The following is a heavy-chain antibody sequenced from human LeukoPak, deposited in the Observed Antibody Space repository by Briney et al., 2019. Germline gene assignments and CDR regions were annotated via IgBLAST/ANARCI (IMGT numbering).Heavy chain of an antibody. Sequence: GGSLRLSCAASGFTFSSYSMNWVRQAPGKGLEWVSSISSSSSYIYYADSVKGRFTISRDNAKNSLCLQMNSLRAEDTAVYYCASPYYYDSNAFDIWGQGTMVTVSS. V-gene: IGHV3-21*01. CDR3: ASPYYYDSNAFDI. CDR2: ISSSSSYI. J-gene: IGHJ3*02. D-gene: IGHD3-22*01. CDR1: GFTFSSYS.